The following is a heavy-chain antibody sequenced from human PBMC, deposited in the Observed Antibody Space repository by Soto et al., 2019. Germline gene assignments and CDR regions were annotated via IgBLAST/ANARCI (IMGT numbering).Heavy chain of an antibody. CDR1: GFTFSSYW. J-gene: IGHJ3*02. CDR2: IKQDGSEK. CDR3: ARDWYRVDILTGYLSDPRSLVDI. V-gene: IGHV3-7*01. Sequence: GGSLRLSCAASGFTFSSYWMSWVRQAPGKGLEWVANIKQDGSEKYYVDSVKGRFTISRDNAKNSLYLQMNSLRAEDTAVYYCARDWYRVDILTGYLSDPRSLVDIWGQGTMVTVSS. D-gene: IGHD3-9*01.